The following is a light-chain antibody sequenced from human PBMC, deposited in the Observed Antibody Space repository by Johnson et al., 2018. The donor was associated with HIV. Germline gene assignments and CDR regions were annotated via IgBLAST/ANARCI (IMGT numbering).Light chain of an antibody. CDR3: GTWDNSLKAEV. J-gene: IGLJ1*01. Sequence: HSVLTQPPSVSAAPGQMVTISCSGSSSNIGRNYVSWYQQLPGTAPKLLIYQNTWRPSWIPDRFSGSTSGASATLAITGLQTGDEAEYYCGTWDNSLKAEVYGTGTKVTVL. CDR1: SSNIGRNY. CDR2: QNT. V-gene: IGLV1-51*02.